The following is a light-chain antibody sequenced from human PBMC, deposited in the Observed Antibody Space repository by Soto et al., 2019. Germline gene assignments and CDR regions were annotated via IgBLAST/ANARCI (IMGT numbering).Light chain of an antibody. CDR1: SSDIGAYNF. J-gene: IGLJ2*01. Sequence: QSALTQPASVSGSPGQSITISCTGTSSDIGAYNFVSWYQQHPGKAPKLMLYDVNIRPSGVPNRFSGSKSANTASLTISGLQAEDEADYYCSSWTTSTTMIFGGGTKLTVL. V-gene: IGLV2-14*03. CDR3: SSWTTSTTMI. CDR2: DVN.